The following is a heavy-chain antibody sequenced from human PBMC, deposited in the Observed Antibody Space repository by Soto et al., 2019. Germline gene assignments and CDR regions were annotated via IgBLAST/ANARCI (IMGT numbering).Heavy chain of an antibody. CDR2: ISGSGGST. D-gene: IGHD6-13*01. CDR1: GFTFSSYA. J-gene: IGHJ4*02. V-gene: IGHV3-23*01. CDR3: AKVPANSSSWYLEGYYLDY. Sequence: GGSLRLSCAASGFTFSSYAMSWIRQAPGKGLEWVSAISGSGGSTYYADSVKGRFTISRDNSKNTLYLQMNSLRAEDTAVYYCAKVPANSSSWYLEGYYLDYWGQGTLVTVSS.